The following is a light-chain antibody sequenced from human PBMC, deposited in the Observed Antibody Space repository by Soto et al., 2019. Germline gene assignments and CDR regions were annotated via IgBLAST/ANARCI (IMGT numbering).Light chain of an antibody. J-gene: IGKJ3*01. CDR1: QSISSY. Sequence: DIQMTKSPSSLSAAVGHRVTITCRSSQSISSYLNWYQQKPGKAPKLLIYAASSLQSGVPSSFSGSGSRTDFTLTISSLQPDDFATYYCQQSYSTPFTFGPGTKVDIK. CDR2: AAS. CDR3: QQSYSTPFT. V-gene: IGKV1-39*01.